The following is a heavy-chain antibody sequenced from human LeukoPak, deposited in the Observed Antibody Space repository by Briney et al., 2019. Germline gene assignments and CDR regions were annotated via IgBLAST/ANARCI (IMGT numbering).Heavy chain of an antibody. CDR3: AGDARYYYDSSGYYPDAFDI. J-gene: IGHJ3*02. V-gene: IGHV3-21*01. Sequence: PGGSLRLSCAASGFTFSSYAMNWVRQAPGKGLEWVSSISSSSSYIYYADSVKGRFTISRDNAKNSLYLQMNSLRAEDTAVYYCAGDARYYYDSSGYYPDAFDIWGQGTMVTVSS. CDR2: ISSSSSYI. D-gene: IGHD3-22*01. CDR1: GFTFSSYA.